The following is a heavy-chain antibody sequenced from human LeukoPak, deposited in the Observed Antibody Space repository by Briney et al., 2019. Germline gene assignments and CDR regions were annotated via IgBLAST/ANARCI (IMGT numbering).Heavy chain of an antibody. CDR3: ARGRISHYDFWSGYYEGDY. CDR2: IIPIFGTA. Sequence: GASVKVSCKASGGTFSSYAISWVRQAPGQGLEWMGGIIPIFGTANYAQKFQGRVTITADESTSTAYMELSSLRSEDTAVYYCARGRISHYDFWSGYYEGDYWGQGTLVTVSS. J-gene: IGHJ4*02. CDR1: GGTFSSYA. V-gene: IGHV1-69*13. D-gene: IGHD3-3*01.